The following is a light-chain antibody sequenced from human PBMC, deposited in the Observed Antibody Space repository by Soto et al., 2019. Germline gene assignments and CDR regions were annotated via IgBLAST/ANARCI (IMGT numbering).Light chain of an antibody. CDR1: QGISSW. J-gene: IGKJ1*01. CDR3: QQYQSYSRT. CDR2: DAS. Sequence: IQLTQSPSSLSASVGDRVTMTWRASQGISSWLAWYQQKPGKAPKLLIYDASSLESGVPSRFSGSGSGTEFTLTISSLKPDDFATYYCQQYQSYSRTFGQGTKVDIK. V-gene: IGKV1-5*01.